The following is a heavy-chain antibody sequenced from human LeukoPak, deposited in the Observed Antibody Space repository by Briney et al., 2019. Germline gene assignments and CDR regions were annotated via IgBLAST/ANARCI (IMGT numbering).Heavy chain of an antibody. J-gene: IGHJ4*02. CDR1: GFTFSSYG. CDR3: AKDRTIVGATFLFDY. CDR2: IRYDGSNK. Sequence: GGSLRLSCAASGFTFSSYGMHWVCQAPGKGLEWVAFIRYDGSNKYYADSVKGRFTISRDNSKNTLYLQMNSLRAEDTAVYYCAKDRTIVGATFLFDYWGQGTLVTVSS. D-gene: IGHD1-26*01. V-gene: IGHV3-30*02.